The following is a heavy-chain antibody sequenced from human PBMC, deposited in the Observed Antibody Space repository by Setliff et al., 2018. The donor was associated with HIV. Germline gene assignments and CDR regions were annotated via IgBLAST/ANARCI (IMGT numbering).Heavy chain of an antibody. V-gene: IGHV4-61*05. J-gene: IGHJ6*03. CDR1: GGSISSSNYY. D-gene: IGHD2-2*01. CDR2: IYSDGST. CDR3: ARGGPSVPCTSVSCPPYYYMDV. Sequence: PSETLSLTCTVSGGSISSSNYYWGWIRQPPGKGLEWIGRIYSDGSTNYNPSLKNRLTMSLDTSKQQFSLRLSSVTAADTAIYYCARGGPSVPCTSVSCPPYYYMDVWGKGATVTVSS.